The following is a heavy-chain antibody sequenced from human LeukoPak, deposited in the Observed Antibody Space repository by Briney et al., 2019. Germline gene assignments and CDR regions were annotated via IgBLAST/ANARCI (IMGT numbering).Heavy chain of an antibody. J-gene: IGHJ3*02. D-gene: IGHD1-7*01. Sequence: SETLSLTCTVSGGSISSYYWSWIRQPPGKGLEWIGYIYSSGSTNYNPSLKSRVTISVDTSKNQFSLKLSSVTAADTAVYYCARDLELELPGGYAFDIWGQGTMVTVSS. CDR3: ARDLELELPGGYAFDI. CDR1: GGSISSYY. V-gene: IGHV4-59*01. CDR2: IYSSGST.